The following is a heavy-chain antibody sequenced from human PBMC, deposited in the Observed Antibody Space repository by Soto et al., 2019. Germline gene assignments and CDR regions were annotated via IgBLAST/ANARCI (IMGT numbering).Heavy chain of an antibody. V-gene: IGHV3-23*01. J-gene: IGHJ4*02. CDR2: ISGSGGST. CDR1: GITFSSYA. Sequence: GGSLRLSCAASGITFSSYAMSWVRQAPGKGLEWVSAISGSGGSTYYADSVKGRFTISRDNSKNTLYLQMNSLRAEDTAVYYCAKDGYKEDDFWAGPFDYWGQGTLVTVSS. CDR3: AKDGYKEDDFWAGPFDY. D-gene: IGHD3-3*01.